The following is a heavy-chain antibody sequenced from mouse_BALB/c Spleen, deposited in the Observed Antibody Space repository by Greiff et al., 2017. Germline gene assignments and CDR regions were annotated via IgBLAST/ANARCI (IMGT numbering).Heavy chain of an antibody. CDR1: GFTFSDYY. Sequence: EVQGVESGGGLVKPGGSLKLSCAASGFTFSDYYMYWVRQTPEKRLEWVATISDGGSYTYYPDSVKGRFTISRDNAKNNLYLQMSSLKSEDTAMYYCARVMVTSPYCAMDYWGQGTSVTVSS. V-gene: IGHV5-4*02. CDR3: ARVMVTSPYCAMDY. J-gene: IGHJ4*01. D-gene: IGHD2-2*01. CDR2: ISDGGSYT.